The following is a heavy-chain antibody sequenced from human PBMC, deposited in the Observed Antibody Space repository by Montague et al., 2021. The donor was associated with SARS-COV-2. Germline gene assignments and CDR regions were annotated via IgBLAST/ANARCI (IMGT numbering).Heavy chain of an antibody. D-gene: IGHD5-18*01. CDR2: ISYDGSNA. J-gene: IGHJ4*02. V-gene: IGHV3-30*04. CDR1: GFTFSSYT. Sequence: SLRLSCAASGFTFSSYTMHWVRQAPGKGLEWVAIISYDGSNAYYADSVKGRFTVSRGNSKRTLYLEMDSPRAEDTAVYYCAREGALVDTPMMAFDYWGQGTLVTVSS. CDR3: AREGALVDTPMMAFDY.